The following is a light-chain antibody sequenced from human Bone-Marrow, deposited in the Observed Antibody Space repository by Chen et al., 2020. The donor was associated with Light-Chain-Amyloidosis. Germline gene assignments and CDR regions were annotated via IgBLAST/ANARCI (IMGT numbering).Light chain of an antibody. V-gene: IGLV2-14*01. CDR3: SSYTITNTLV. J-gene: IGLJ1*01. Sequence: QSALTQPASVSGSPGQSITISCTGTSSDVGGDNHVSWYQQHPDKASKLMIYEVTNRPSWVPDRFSGSKSDNTASLTISGLQTEDEADYFCSSYTITNTLVFGSGTRVTV. CDR2: EVT. CDR1: SSDVGGDNH.